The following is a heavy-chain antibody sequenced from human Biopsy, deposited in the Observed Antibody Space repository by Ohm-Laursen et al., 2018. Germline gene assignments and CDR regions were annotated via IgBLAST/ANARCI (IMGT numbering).Heavy chain of an antibody. CDR1: GYAVNDYF. CDR2: ISPNSGGT. V-gene: IGHV1-2*02. Sequence: ASVKVSCKGSGYAVNDYFLHWLRQAPGQGPEWMGWISPNSGGTNYAQKLQGRVTMTRDTSISTAYVDLSSLRSDDTAVYYCTRGGYYYDSLAYYYWFDPWGQGTLVTVSS. CDR3: TRGGYYYDSLAYYYWFDP. D-gene: IGHD3-22*01. J-gene: IGHJ5*02.